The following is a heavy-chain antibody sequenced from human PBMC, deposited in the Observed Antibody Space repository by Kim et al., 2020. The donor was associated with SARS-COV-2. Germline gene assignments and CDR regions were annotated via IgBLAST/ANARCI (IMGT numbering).Heavy chain of an antibody. J-gene: IGHJ4*02. CDR2: ISGSGGST. V-gene: IGHV3-23*01. D-gene: IGHD3-10*01. Sequence: GGSLRLSCAASGFTFSSYAMSWVRQAPGKGLEWVSAISGSGGSTYYADSVKGRFTISRDNSKNTLYLQMNSLRAEDTAVYYCAKALSTSNYYGSGSYFDYWGQGTLVTVSS. CDR3: AKALSTSNYYGSGSYFDY. CDR1: GFTFSSYA.